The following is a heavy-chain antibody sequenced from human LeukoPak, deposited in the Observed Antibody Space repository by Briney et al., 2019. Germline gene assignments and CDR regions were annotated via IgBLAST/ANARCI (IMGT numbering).Heavy chain of an antibody. Sequence: GGSLRLSCTGSGFIFSNFWMGWARQGPGKGLQWVASINRDGSEKHPVDSVKGRFTISRDNAKNTVYLQMNGLTVEDTAVYYCVRDVDIWGQGTLVTVSS. V-gene: IGHV3-7*01. CDR2: INRDGSEK. D-gene: IGHD5-24*01. J-gene: IGHJ4*02. CDR3: VRDVDI. CDR1: GFIFSNFW.